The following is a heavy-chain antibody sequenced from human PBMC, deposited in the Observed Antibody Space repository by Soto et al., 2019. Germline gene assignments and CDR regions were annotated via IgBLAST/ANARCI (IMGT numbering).Heavy chain of an antibody. CDR2: IKQDGSEK. Sequence: GGSLRLSCAASGFPFSSYWMSWVRQAPGKGLEWVANIKQDGSEKYYVDSVKGRFTISRDNAKNSLYLQMNSLRAEDTAVYYCARHGRSRSSSWFDYWGQGTQVTVSS. D-gene: IGHD6-13*01. V-gene: IGHV3-7*01. J-gene: IGHJ4*02. CDR1: GFPFSSYW. CDR3: ARHGRSRSSSWFDY.